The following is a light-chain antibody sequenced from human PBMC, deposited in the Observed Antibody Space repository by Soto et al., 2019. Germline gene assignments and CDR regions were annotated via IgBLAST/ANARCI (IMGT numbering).Light chain of an antibody. Sequence: QSALTPPPSVSGAPGQRVTISCTGSSSNLGAGYDVHWYHQLPVTAPKLLIYGKTNRPSGVPDRFSGPKSGTEASLAIAWLQADDEADYYWHADDSRRSDAVFGGGTELTVL. CDR1: SSNLGAGYD. CDR3: HADDSRRSDAV. J-gene: IGLJ3*02. CDR2: GKT. V-gene: IGLV1-40*01.